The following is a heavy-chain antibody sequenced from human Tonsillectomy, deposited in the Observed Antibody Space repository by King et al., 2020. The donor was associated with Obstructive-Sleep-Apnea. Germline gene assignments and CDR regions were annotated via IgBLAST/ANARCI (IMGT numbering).Heavy chain of an antibody. CDR1: GGSISSGGYS. CDR2: IYYSGST. J-gene: IGHJ3*02. V-gene: IGHV4-30-4*07. CDR3: AREVEAAASGPFDI. D-gene: IGHD6-13*01. Sequence: QLQESGPGLVKPSQTLSLTCAVSGGSISSGGYSWSWIRQPPGKGLEWIGFIYYSGSTYYNPSLRSRVTISVDTSKNQFSRKLSSVTAADTAVYYWAREVEAAASGPFDIWGQGTMVTVSS.